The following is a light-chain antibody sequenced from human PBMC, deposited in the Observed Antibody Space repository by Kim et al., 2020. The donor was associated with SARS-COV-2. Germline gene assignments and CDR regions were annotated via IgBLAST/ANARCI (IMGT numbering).Light chain of an antibody. J-gene: IGLJ3*02. CDR1: SSNIGSNY. CDR2: SNN. V-gene: IGLV1-47*02. CDR3: AAWDDSLSGPV. Sequence: QSVLTQPPSASGTPGQRVTISCSGSSSNIGSNYVYWYQQLPGTAPKLLIYSNNQRPSGVPDRFSGSKSGTSASLAISGLRSEDEADYYCAAWDDSLSGPVYDGGTQLTVL.